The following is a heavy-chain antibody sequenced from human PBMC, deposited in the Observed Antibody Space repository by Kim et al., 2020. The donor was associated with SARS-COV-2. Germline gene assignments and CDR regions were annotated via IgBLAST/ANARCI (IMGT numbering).Heavy chain of an antibody. CDR3: AREASGSFHPGDY. Sequence: YTQEFQGRVTMPRDTSTSTGYMELSSLRFEDTAVYYCAREASGSFHPGDYWGQGTLVTVSS. J-gene: IGHJ4*02. D-gene: IGHD1-26*01. V-gene: IGHV1-46*01.